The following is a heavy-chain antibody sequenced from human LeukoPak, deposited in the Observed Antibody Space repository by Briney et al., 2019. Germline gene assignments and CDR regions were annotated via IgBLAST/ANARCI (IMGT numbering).Heavy chain of an antibody. CDR2: INHSGST. CDR1: GGSFSGYY. CDR3: ARQALDYYDSSGYYYVVSGFDY. V-gene: IGHV4-34*01. D-gene: IGHD3-22*01. J-gene: IGHJ4*02. Sequence: NASETLSLTCAVYGGSFSGYYWSWIRQPPGKGLEWIGEINHSGSTNYNPSLKSRVTTSVDTSKNQFSLKLSSVTAADTAVYYCARQALDYYDSSGYYYVVSGFDYWGQGTLVTVSS.